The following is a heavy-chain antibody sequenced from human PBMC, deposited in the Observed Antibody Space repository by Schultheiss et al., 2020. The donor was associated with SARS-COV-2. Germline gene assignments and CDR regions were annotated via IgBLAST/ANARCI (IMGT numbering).Heavy chain of an antibody. CDR2: ISSSSSYI. D-gene: IGHD6-13*01. CDR1: GFTFSSYS. V-gene: IGHV3-21*01. J-gene: IGHJ6*02. Sequence: GGSLRLSCAASGFTFSSYSMNWVRQAPGKGLEWVSSISSSSSYIYYADSVKGRFTISRDNAKNSLYLQMNSLRAEDTAVYYCARDMRAAAGRVYYYYGMDVWGQGTTVTVSS. CDR3: ARDMRAAAGRVYYYYGMDV.